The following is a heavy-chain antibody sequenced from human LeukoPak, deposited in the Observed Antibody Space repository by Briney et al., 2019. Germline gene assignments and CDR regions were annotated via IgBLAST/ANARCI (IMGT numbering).Heavy chain of an antibody. CDR1: GGSISSSNW. J-gene: IGHJ5*02. D-gene: IGHD2-2*01. Sequence: SETLSLTCAVSGGSISSSNWWSWVRQPPGKGLEWIGEIYHSGSTNYNPSLKSRVTISVDKSKNQFSLKLSSVTAADTAVYYCARDRGYCSSTSCQPYNWFDPWGQGTLVTVSS. V-gene: IGHV4-4*02. CDR2: IYHSGST. CDR3: ARDRGYCSSTSCQPYNWFDP.